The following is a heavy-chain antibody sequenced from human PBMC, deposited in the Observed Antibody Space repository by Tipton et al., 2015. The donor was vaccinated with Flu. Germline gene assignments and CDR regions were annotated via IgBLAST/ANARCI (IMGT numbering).Heavy chain of an antibody. CDR2: LNQDGGET. V-gene: IGHV3-7*03. J-gene: IGHJ4*02. Sequence: SLRLSCVASGFTFSNYWMSWVRQAPGKGLEWAANLNQDGGETYYVDSVKGRFTISRDNVRNTLYLQMNSLRAEDTAVYYCAKDGGSRFLEWLLYWGQGALVTVSS. D-gene: IGHD3-3*01. CDR1: GFTFSNYW. CDR3: AKDGGSRFLEWLLY.